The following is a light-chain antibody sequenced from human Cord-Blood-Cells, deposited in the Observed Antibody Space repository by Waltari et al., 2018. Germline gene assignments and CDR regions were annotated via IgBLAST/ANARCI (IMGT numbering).Light chain of an antibody. J-gene: IGLJ1*01. CDR1: SSVVGGNNY. CDR3: SSYTSSSTYV. CDR2: EVI. V-gene: IGLV2-14*01. Sequence: QPALTKPAPGSGSPGRPTPFSCPEPSSVVGGNNYASWYQQHPGKAPKLMIYEVIIRPSGVSNRFSGSKSGNTASLTISGLQAEDEADYYCSSYTSSSTYVFGTGTKVTVL.